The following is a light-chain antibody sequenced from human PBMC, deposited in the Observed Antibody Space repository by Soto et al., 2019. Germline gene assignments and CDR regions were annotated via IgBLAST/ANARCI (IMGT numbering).Light chain of an antibody. J-gene: IGLJ2*01. Sequence: QSALTQPASVSGSPGQTITISCTGTSSDVGRYNLVSWYQQHPGKAPKLMIFEDNERPSGVSNRFSGSKSANTASLTIAGLQTEDEAHYYCCSYAGGASVVFGGGPKVTVL. V-gene: IGLV2-23*01. CDR2: EDN. CDR1: SSDVGRYNL. CDR3: CSYAGGASVV.